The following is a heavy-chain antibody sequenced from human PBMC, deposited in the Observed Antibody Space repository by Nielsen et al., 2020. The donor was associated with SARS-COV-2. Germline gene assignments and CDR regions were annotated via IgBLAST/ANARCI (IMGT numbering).Heavy chain of an antibody. CDR2: IRSKAYGGTT. CDR3: TRVLVGYCSGGSCYSGY. CDR1: GFTFSSYA. V-gene: IGHV3-49*04. Sequence: GGSLRLSCAASGFTFSSYAMHWVRQAPGKGLEWVGFIRSKAYGGTTEYAASVKGRFTISRDDSKSIAYLQMNSLKTEDTAVYYCTRVLVGYCSGGSCYSGYWGQGTLVTVSS. J-gene: IGHJ4*02. D-gene: IGHD2-15*01.